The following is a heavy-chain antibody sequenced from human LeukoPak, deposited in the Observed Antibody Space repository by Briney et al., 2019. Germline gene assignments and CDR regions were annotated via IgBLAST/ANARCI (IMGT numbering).Heavy chain of an antibody. V-gene: IGHV1-69*05. D-gene: IGHD2-2*01. J-gene: IGHJ4*02. CDR3: ARVSYCSSTSCYGDTARDERSGFDY. CDR2: ITHIFGTA. CDR1: GGTFSSYA. Sequence: ASVKVSCKASGGTFSSYAISWVRQAPGQGLGWMGGITHIFGTANYAQKFQGRVTITTDESTSRAYMELSSLRSEDTAVYYCARVSYCSSTSCYGDTARDERSGFDYWGQGTLVTVSS.